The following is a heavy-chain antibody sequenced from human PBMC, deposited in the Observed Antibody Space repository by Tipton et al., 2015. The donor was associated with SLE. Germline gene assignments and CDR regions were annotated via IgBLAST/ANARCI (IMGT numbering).Heavy chain of an antibody. CDR3: ASGRITGWFHH. J-gene: IGHJ1*01. CDR1: GFFFSTYA. D-gene: IGHD1-26*01. CDR2: ISGNGDST. Sequence: GSLRLSCAASGFFFSTYAMNWVRQAPGKGLEWVATISGNGDSTYYADSVKGRFTISRDNSKSTLYLQMNSLRAEDTAVYYCASGRITGWFHHWGQGTLVTVSS. V-gene: IGHV3-23*01.